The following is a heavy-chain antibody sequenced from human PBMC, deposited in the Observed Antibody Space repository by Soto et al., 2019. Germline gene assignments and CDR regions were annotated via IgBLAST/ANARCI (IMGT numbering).Heavy chain of an antibody. CDR1: GFTFNYYW. J-gene: IGHJ4*02. Sequence: EVQLVESGGGLVQPGGSLRLSCVDSGFTFNYYWMSWVRHAPGKGLEWVANIKQDGGDQYYLDSVKGRFTISRDNAKNLLYLQMSSLRAEDTAVYYCARDEGVDYWGQGTLVTVSS. V-gene: IGHV3-7*03. CDR2: IKQDGGDQ. CDR3: ARDEGVDY.